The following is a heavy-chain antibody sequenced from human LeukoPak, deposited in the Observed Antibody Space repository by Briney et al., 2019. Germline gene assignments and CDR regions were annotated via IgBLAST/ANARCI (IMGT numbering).Heavy chain of an antibody. D-gene: IGHD2-15*01. V-gene: IGHV4-61*01. CDR2: IYYSGST. CDR3: ARDARYCRGGSCYWDDAFDI. CDR1: GGSVSSGSYY. J-gene: IGHJ3*02. Sequence: SETLSLTCTVSGGSVSSGSYYWSWIRQPPGKGLEWIGYIYYSGSTNYNPSLKSLVTISVDTSKNQFSLKLSSVTAADTAVYYCARDARYCRGGSCYWDDAFDIWGQGTMVTVSS.